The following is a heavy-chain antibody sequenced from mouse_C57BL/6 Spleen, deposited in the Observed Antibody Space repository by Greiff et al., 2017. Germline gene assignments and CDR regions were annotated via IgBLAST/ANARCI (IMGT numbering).Heavy chain of an antibody. Sequence: QVQLQQPGAELVKPGASVKLSCKASGYTFTSYWMHWVKQRPGRGLEWTGRIDPNSGGTKYNEKFKSKATLTVDKPSSTAYMQLSSLTSEDSAVYYCATAYYGSSVAYWGQGTLVTVSA. J-gene: IGHJ3*01. V-gene: IGHV1-72*01. CDR3: ATAYYGSSVAY. CDR2: IDPNSGGT. CDR1: GYTFTSYW. D-gene: IGHD1-1*01.